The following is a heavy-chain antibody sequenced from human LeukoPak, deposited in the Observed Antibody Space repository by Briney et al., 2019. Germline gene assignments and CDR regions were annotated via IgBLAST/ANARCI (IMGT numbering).Heavy chain of an antibody. V-gene: IGHV1-18*01. D-gene: IGHD6-19*01. J-gene: IGHJ6*03. Sequence: GASVKVSCNASAYTFNSYGISWVRQAPGQGLEWMGWISAHNGNTNYEEKVQGSVTMTTDTSTSTAYMELRSLRSDDTAVYYCARDKGTVATYYYYYMDVWGKGTTVTVSS. CDR3: ARDKGTVATYYYYYMDV. CDR1: AYTFNSYG. CDR2: ISAHNGNT.